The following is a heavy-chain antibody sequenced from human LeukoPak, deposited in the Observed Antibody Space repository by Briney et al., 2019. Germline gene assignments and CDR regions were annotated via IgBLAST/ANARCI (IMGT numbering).Heavy chain of an antibody. CDR2: IYTTGSA. CDR1: GDSLSSCCYY. V-gene: IGHV4-61*02. Sequence: SETLSLTCTVSGDSLSSCCYYWSWLPQPTGKALEWIGRIYTTGSANYNPSLESRVTISVDTSKTQFSLRLSSVTAADTAVYYCARVGMQNWFDPCEEGTLVTVSS. J-gene: IGHJ5*02. CDR3: ARVGMQNWFDP.